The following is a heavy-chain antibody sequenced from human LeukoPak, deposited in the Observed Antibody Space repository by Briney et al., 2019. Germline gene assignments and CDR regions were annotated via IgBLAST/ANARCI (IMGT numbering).Heavy chain of an antibody. D-gene: IGHD3-16*01. CDR1: GFAFSTYA. CDR2: LYSGGTT. CDR3: ARQMGASTTFDI. Sequence: GGSLRLSCAASGFAFSTYAMHWVRQAPGKGLEWVSALYSGGTTYYADSVKGRFTISRDNSKNTLSLQMNSLRAEDTAVYYCARQMGASTTFDIWGLGTMVTVSS. V-gene: IGHV3-66*04. J-gene: IGHJ3*02.